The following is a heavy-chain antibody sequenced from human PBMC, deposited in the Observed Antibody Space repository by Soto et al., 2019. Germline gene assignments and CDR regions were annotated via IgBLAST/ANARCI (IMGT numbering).Heavy chain of an antibody. CDR1: GFTFSNYA. J-gene: IGHJ4*02. CDR2: ISGAGDTS. V-gene: IGHV3-23*01. CDR3: AKEGTSGLYYFDY. Sequence: PGGSLRLSCAVSGFTFSNYAISWVRQAPGKGLEWVSIISGAGDTSYYADSVKGRFTISRDNSRNPLYLQMNSLRAGDTAKYYCAKEGTSGLYYFDYRGPGTLVTVSS. D-gene: IGHD6-19*01.